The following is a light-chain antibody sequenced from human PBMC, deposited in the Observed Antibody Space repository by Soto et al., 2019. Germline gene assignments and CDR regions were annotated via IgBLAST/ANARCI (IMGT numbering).Light chain of an antibody. CDR3: QQRSNWPPIT. Sequence: EVLSTQSPGTLSVSPGERSTLSCRSSQSIINSYLAWYQQKPGQAPRLLIYDASNRATGIPARFSGSGSGTDFTLTISSLEPEDFAVYYCQQRSNWPPITFGQGTRLEIK. CDR2: DAS. CDR1: QSIINSY. V-gene: IGKV3-11*01. J-gene: IGKJ5*01.